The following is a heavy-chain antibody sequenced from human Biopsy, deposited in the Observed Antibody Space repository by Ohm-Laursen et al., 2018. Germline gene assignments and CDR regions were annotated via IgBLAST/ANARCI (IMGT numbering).Heavy chain of an antibody. CDR3: ARMDCSGGSCHYYSYGMDV. CDR1: GVSITAYY. CDR2: IHHSGST. Sequence: TLSLTCTASGVSITAYYWSWIRQPPGKGLECIGNIHHSGSTNYNPPLKSRLTISVDTSKNQFSLKLSSVTAADTAVYYCARMDCSGGSCHYYSYGMDVWGQGTTVTVSS. D-gene: IGHD2-15*01. J-gene: IGHJ6*02. V-gene: IGHV4-4*09.